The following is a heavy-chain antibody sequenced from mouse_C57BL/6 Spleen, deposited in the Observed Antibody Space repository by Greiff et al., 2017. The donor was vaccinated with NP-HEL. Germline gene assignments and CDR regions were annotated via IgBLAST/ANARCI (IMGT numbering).Heavy chain of an antibody. CDR1: GYAFTNYS. J-gene: IGHJ1*03. CDR2: INPGSGGT. CDR3: ARRGAYYRYFDV. D-gene: IGHD2-12*01. V-gene: IGHV1-54*01. Sequence: VQLQQSGAELVRPGTSVKVSCKASGYAFTNYSIEWVKQRPGQGLEWIGVINPGSGGTNYNEKFKGKATLTADISSSTAYMQLSSLTSEDSAVYFCARRGAYYRYFDVWGTGTTVTVSS.